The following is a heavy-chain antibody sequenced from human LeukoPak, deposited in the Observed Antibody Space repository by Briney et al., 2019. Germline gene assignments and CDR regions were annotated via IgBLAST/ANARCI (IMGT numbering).Heavy chain of an antibody. D-gene: IGHD6-19*01. V-gene: IGHV4-34*01. CDR3: ARKTAGTFDY. J-gene: IGHJ4*02. CDR1: GGSFRGYY. Sequence: SETLSLTCAAYGGSFRGYYWSWIRQPPGKGLEWIGEINHSGSTNYNPSLKSRVTISVDTSKNQFSLKLSSVTAADTAVYYCARKTAGTFDYWGQGTLVTVSS. CDR2: INHSGST.